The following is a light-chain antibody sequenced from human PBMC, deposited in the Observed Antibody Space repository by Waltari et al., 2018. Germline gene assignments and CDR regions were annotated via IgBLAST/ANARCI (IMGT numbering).Light chain of an antibody. CDR1: QNIEKN. CDR2: GAS. Sequence: EVVMTQSPAALSVSPGERVTLSCKASQNIEKNLAWYQQKPGQSPRPLIYGASTRATGVPARLVGSGSGTEFTLTISSLQSEDCAVFYCRQYNRWPPLTFGGGTKVEIK. CDR3: RQYNRWPPLT. V-gene: IGKV3-15*01. J-gene: IGKJ4*01.